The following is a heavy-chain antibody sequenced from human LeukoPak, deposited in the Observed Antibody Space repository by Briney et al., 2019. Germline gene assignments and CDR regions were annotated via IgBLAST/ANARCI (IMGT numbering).Heavy chain of an antibody. D-gene: IGHD5-18*01. CDR2: IHPGDSGT. CDR1: GYSFTNYW. V-gene: IGHV5-51*01. CDR3: ARGGTYRYGSSDY. Sequence: GESLKISCKGSGYSFTNYWIGWVRQMPGKGLEWMGIIHPGDSGTRYSPSFQGQVTMSVDESITTAYLQWSSLRASDSAICYCARGGTYRYGSSDYWGQGTLVTVSS. J-gene: IGHJ4*02.